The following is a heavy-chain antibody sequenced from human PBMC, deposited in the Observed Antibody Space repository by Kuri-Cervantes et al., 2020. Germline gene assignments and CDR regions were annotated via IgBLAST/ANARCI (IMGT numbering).Heavy chain of an antibody. V-gene: IGHV2-5*02. Sequence: SGPTLVKPTQTLTLTCTFSGFSLSTSGVGVGWIRQPPGKALEWLALIYWDDDKRYSPSLKSRLTITKDTSKSQVVLTMTNMDPVDTATYYCAHRGGNFWTGYSFDYWGQGTLVTVSS. CDR2: IYWDDDK. J-gene: IGHJ4*02. D-gene: IGHD4-23*01. CDR3: AHRGGNFWTGYSFDY. CDR1: GFSLSTSGVG.